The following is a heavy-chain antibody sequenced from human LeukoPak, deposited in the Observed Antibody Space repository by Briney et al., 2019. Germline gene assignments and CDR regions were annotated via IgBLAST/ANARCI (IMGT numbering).Heavy chain of an antibody. V-gene: IGHV3-23*01. Sequence: GGSLRLSCAASGFTFSIYAMSWVRQAPGKGLEWVSAISVRGGSTYYADSVKGRFTISRDNSKNTLYLQMNSLRAEDTAVYYCAKGAESLWFGELLNAFDIWGQGTMVTVSS. J-gene: IGHJ3*02. CDR3: AKGAESLWFGELLNAFDI. CDR2: ISVRGGST. D-gene: IGHD3-10*01. CDR1: GFTFSIYA.